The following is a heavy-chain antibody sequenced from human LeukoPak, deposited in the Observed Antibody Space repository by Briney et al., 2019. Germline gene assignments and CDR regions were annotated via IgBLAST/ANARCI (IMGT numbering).Heavy chain of an antibody. CDR2: IYPGDSDT. CDR3: ARRDYDILTGYYNYFDY. Sequence: GESLKISCKGSGYRFTSYWIGWVRQMPGKGLEWMGIIYPGDSDTRYSPSFQGQVTISADKSISTAYLQWGSLKASDTAMYYCARRDYDILTGYYNYFDYWGQGTLVTVSS. J-gene: IGHJ4*02. D-gene: IGHD3-9*01. V-gene: IGHV5-51*01. CDR1: GYRFTSYW.